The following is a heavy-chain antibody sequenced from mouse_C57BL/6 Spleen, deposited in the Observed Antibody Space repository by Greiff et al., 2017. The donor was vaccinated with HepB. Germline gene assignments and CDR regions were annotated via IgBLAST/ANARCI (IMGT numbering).Heavy chain of an antibody. D-gene: IGHD1-1*01. Sequence: DVHLVESGGGLVKPGGSLKLSCAASGFTFSDYGMHWVRQAPEKGLEWVAYISSGSSTIYYADTVKGRFTISRDNAKNTLFLQMTSLRSEDTAMYYCARGYYGSRYYYAMDYWGQGTSVTVSS. CDR3: ARGYYGSRYYYAMDY. V-gene: IGHV5-17*01. J-gene: IGHJ4*01. CDR1: GFTFSDYG. CDR2: ISSGSSTI.